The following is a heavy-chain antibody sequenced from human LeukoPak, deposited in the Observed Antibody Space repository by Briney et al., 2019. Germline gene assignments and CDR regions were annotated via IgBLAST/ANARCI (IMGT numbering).Heavy chain of an antibody. CDR2: IYYSGST. CDR1: GGSITSSDYW. V-gene: IGHV4-39*07. Sequence: SETLSLTCTVSGGSITSSDYWWAWIRLPPGRGLEWIGSIYYSGSTYYNPPLKSPANISVDTSKNQSSLKLSSVTAADAAVYFCARRSSSWYYFEDWGQGTLVTVSS. D-gene: IGHD6-13*01. CDR3: ARRSSSWYYFED. J-gene: IGHJ4*02.